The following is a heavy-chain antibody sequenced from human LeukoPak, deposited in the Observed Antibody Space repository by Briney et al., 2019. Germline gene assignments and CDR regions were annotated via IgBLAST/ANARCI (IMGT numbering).Heavy chain of an antibody. D-gene: IGHD3-3*01. Sequence: PGGSLRLSCAASGFTFSSYEMNWVRQAPGKGLEWVSAISGSGGSTYYADSVKGRFTISRDNSKNTLYLQMNSLRAEDTAVYYCAKFDRTGITIFGVVRWGQGTLVTVSS. CDR3: AKFDRTGITIFGVVR. V-gene: IGHV3-23*01. CDR1: GFTFSSYE. J-gene: IGHJ4*02. CDR2: ISGSGGST.